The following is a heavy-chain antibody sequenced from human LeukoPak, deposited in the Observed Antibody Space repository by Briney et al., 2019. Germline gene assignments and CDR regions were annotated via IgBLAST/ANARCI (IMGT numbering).Heavy chain of an antibody. D-gene: IGHD3-10*01. CDR3: ARDYYGSGKGVDY. CDR2: IYYSGST. CDR1: GGSISSSSYY. V-gene: IGHV4-39*07. J-gene: IGHJ4*02. Sequence: PSEALSLTCTVSGGSISSSSYYWGWIRQPPGKGLEWIGSIYYSGSTYYNPSLKSRVTISVDTSKNQFSLKLSSVTAADTAVYYCARDYYGSGKGVDYWGQGTLVTVSS.